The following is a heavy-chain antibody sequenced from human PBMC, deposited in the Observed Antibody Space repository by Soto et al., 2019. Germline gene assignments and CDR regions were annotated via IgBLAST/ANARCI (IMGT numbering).Heavy chain of an antibody. CDR3: ARVQWELQYFQH. CDR1: GFTFSSYW. Sequence: EVQLVESGGGLVQPGGSLRLSCAASGFTFSSYWMHWVRQAPGKGLVWVSRINSDGSSTSYADSVKGRFTISRDNAKNTLYVQMNSLRAEDTAVYYCARVQWELQYFQHWGQGTLVTVSS. J-gene: IGHJ1*01. V-gene: IGHV3-74*01. CDR2: INSDGSST. D-gene: IGHD1-26*01.